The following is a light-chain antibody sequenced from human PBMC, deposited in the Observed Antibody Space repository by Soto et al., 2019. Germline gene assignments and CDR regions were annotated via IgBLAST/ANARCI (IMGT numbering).Light chain of an antibody. Sequence: EIVLRQSPDTLSLSPGERGTLSCRASQSVSSSYLAWYQQTPGQAPRLLIYGTSNRATGIPDRFSGSGSGTDFTLTIRRLEPEEFAVYYCQQYGNSRWTFGQGTKVDIK. CDR2: GTS. V-gene: IGKV3-20*01. CDR1: QSVSSSY. CDR3: QQYGNSRWT. J-gene: IGKJ1*01.